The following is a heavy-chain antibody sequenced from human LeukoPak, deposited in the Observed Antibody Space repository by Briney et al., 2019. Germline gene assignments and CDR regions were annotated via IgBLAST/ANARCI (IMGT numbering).Heavy chain of an antibody. V-gene: IGHV4-4*07. J-gene: IGHJ5*02. CDR3: ARAPTGTGGWNWFDP. D-gene: IGHD1-1*01. CDR1: GGSVSSYY. Sequence: SETLSLTCTISGGSVSSYYWSWIRQPAGRGLEVIGRIYTSGTTNYNPSLKSRVTMSVDTSKNQSSLKLRSVTAADTAVYYCARAPTGTGGWNWFDPWGQGTLVTVSS. CDR2: IYTSGTT.